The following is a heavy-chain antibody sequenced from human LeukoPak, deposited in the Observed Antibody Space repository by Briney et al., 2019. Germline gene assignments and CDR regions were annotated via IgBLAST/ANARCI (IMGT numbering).Heavy chain of an antibody. D-gene: IGHD3-16*02. V-gene: IGHV3-30*02. CDR1: TFTFSDYG. CDR2: IRNDGAKT. Sequence: GGPLRLSCVGSTFTFSDYGMHWVRQAPGKGLEWVAFIRNDGAKTYYADSAKGRFTISRDNSRNTLYLQMNSLTAEDTAVFYCAKDGVILAPGVYWYMDVWGRGTTVTVSS. J-gene: IGHJ6*03. CDR3: AKDGVILAPGVYWYMDV.